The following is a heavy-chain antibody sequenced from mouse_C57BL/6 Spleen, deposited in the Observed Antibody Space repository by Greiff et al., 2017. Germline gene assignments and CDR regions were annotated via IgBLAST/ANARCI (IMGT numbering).Heavy chain of an antibody. CDR2: IYPGSGST. CDR3: ARSDGYYRYFDV. J-gene: IGHJ1*03. Sequence: VQLQQPGAELVKPGASVKMSCKASGYTFTSYWITWVKQRPGQGLEWIGDIYPGSGSTNYNEKFKSKATLTVDTSSSTAYMQLSSLTSEDSAVYYCARSDGYYRYFDVWGTGTTVTVSS. D-gene: IGHD2-3*01. V-gene: IGHV1-55*01. CDR1: GYTFTSYW.